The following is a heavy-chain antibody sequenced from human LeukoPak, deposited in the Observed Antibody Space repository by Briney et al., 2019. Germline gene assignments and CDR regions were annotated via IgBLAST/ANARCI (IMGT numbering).Heavy chain of an antibody. CDR2: ISSSSSTI. D-gene: IGHD6-19*01. Sequence: GGSLRLSCAASGFTFSSYSMNWVRQAPGKGLEWVSYISSSSSTIYYADSVKGRFTISRDNAKNSLYLQMNSLRAEDTAVYYCARGTGWGAYYYYYYYMDVWGKGTTVTVSS. CDR1: GFTFSSYS. J-gene: IGHJ6*03. V-gene: IGHV3-48*01. CDR3: ARGTGWGAYYYYYYYMDV.